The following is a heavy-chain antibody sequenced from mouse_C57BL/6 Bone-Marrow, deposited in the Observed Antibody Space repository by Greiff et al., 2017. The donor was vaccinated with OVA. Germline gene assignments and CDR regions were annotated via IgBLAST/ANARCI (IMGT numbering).Heavy chain of an antibody. J-gene: IGHJ3*01. CDR2: ISDGGSYT. Sequence: EVKLVESGGGLVKPGGSLKLSCAASGFTFSSYAMSWVRQTPEKRLEWVATISDGGSYTYYPDNVKGRFTISRDNAKNTLYLQMSHLKSEDTAMYYCAREDYGNSPFGYWGQGTLVTVSA. CDR3: AREDYGNSPFGY. CDR1: GFTFSSYA. V-gene: IGHV5-4*01. D-gene: IGHD2-1*01.